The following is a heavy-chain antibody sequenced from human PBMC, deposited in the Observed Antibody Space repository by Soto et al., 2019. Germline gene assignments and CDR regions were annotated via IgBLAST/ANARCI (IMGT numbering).Heavy chain of an antibody. Sequence: PGGSLRLSCVASGFPFSNYYMDWVRQAPGKGLEWVAVISGSEDNIHYADSVKGRFTISRDNAKNSLYLQMNSLRDEDTAVYYCARAGSWYQDAFDIWGQGTMVTVSS. CDR1: GFPFSNYY. D-gene: IGHD6-13*01. CDR3: ARAGSWYQDAFDI. V-gene: IGHV3-48*02. CDR2: ISGSEDNI. J-gene: IGHJ3*02.